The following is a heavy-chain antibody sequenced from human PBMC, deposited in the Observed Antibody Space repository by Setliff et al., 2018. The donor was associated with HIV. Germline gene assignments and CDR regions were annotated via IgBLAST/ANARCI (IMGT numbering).Heavy chain of an antibody. J-gene: IGHJ4*02. CDR3: ARDPGSGWYVNRYLDY. D-gene: IGHD6-19*01. Sequence: HPGGSLRLSCAASGFTFSTYAMSWVRQAPGKGLEWVSGISGSGGRTYYADSVRGRFTISRDNSKDTLYLQMHSLRAEDTAVYYCARDPGSGWYVNRYLDYWGQGTLVTVS. CDR2: ISGSGGRT. V-gene: IGHV3-23*01. CDR1: GFTFSTYA.